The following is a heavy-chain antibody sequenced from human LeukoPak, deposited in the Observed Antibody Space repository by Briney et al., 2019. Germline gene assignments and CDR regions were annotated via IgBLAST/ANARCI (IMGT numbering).Heavy chain of an antibody. CDR2: ISSSGSTI. Sequence: PGGSLRLSCAASGFTFSSYEMNWVRQAPGKGLEWVSYISSSGSTIYYADSVKGRFTISRDNAKNSLYLQMNSLRAEDTAVYYCASTTTVVTPSFDYWGQGTLVTVSS. D-gene: IGHD4-23*01. J-gene: IGHJ4*02. CDR3: ASTTTVVTPSFDY. V-gene: IGHV3-48*03. CDR1: GFTFSSYE.